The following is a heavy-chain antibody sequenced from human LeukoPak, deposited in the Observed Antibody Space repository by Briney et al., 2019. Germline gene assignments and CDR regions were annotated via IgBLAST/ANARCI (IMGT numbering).Heavy chain of an antibody. CDR3: AGAELWEPNDY. J-gene: IGHJ4*02. D-gene: IGHD1-26*01. CDR2: INPSGGST. V-gene: IGHV1-46*01. CDR1: GGTFSSYA. Sequence: ASVKVSCKASGGTFSSYAISRVRQAPGQGLEWMGIINPSGGSTSYAQKFQGRVTMTRDMSTSTVYMELSSLRSEDTAVYYCAGAELWEPNDYWGQGTLVTVSS.